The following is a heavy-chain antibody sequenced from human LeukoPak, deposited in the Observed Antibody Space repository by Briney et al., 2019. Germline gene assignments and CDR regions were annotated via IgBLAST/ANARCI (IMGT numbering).Heavy chain of an antibody. D-gene: IGHD4-17*01. CDR1: GFTFSSYS. CDR2: INSDGSST. Sequence: GGSLRLSCAASGFTFSSYSMNWVRQAPGKGLVWVSRINSDGSSTSYADSVKGRFTISRDNAKNTLYLQMNSLRAEDTAVYYCARVLYGDYAFYAFDIWGQGTMVTVSS. V-gene: IGHV3-74*01. J-gene: IGHJ3*02. CDR3: ARVLYGDYAFYAFDI.